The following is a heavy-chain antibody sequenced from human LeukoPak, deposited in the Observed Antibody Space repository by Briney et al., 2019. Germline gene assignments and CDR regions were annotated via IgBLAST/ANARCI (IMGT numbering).Heavy chain of an antibody. CDR3: AARPGDLAVPFDY. Sequence: GGSLRLSCGASGFTFGTHAMTWVRQAPGRGLEYVSLISGSGDITYYAHSLKDRFTISRDNSKNTLYLQMHSLRAEDTAVYYCAARPGDLAVPFDYWGQGTLVTVSS. J-gene: IGHJ4*02. CDR2: ISGSGDIT. D-gene: IGHD3-10*01. V-gene: IGHV3-23*01. CDR1: GFTFGTHA.